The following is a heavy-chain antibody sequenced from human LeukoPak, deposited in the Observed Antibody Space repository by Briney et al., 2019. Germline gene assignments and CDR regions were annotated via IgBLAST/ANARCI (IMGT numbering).Heavy chain of an antibody. J-gene: IGHJ4*02. D-gene: IGHD1-26*01. CDR2: INPNSGGT. CDR3: ASIIVGATTRNY. Sequence: GESLKISCKGSGYTFTGYYMHWVRQAPGQGLEWMGWINPNSGGTNYAQKFQGRVTMTRDTSISTAYMELSRLRSDDTAVYYCASIIVGATTRNYWGQGTLVTVSS. CDR1: GYTFTGYY. V-gene: IGHV1-2*02.